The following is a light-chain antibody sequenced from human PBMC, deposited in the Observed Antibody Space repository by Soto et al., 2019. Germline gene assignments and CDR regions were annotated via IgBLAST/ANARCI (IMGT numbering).Light chain of an antibody. V-gene: IGLV2-11*01. J-gene: IGLJ1*01. CDR3: CSDAGSYKV. CDR1: SSDVGGYNY. CDR2: DVS. Sequence: QSALTQPRSVSGSPGQSVTISCTGTSSDVGGYNYVSWYQQHPGKATKLMIYDVSKRPSVVPDRFSGSKSGNTASLTISGIQAEDEADYYCCSDAGSYKVFGTGTKLTVL.